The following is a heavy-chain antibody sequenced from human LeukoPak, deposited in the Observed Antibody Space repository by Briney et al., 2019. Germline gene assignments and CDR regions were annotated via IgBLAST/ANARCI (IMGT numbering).Heavy chain of an antibody. CDR2: TDTSGNYI. V-gene: IGHV3-21*06. CDR3: ARGRSITLLRGVAMSDGFDI. D-gene: IGHD3-10*01. J-gene: IGHJ3*02. CDR1: GFTFSNYG. Sequence: RRSLRLSCEASGFTFSNYGINWVRQAPGTGLEWVSFTDTSGNYIYYGDSAKGRFTISRDNARNLLFLQMNGLRAEDTAVYYCARGRSITLLRGVAMSDGFDIWGQGAMVAVSS.